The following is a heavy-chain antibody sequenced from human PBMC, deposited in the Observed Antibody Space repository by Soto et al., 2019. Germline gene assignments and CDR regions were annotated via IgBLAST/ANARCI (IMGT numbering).Heavy chain of an antibody. J-gene: IGHJ6*02. CDR3: ARDDQRRCYDFWSGYYNHYGMDV. D-gene: IGHD3-3*01. CDR1: GFTFSSYA. V-gene: IGHV3-30-3*01. Sequence: PGGSLRLSCAASGFTFSSYAMHWVRQAPGKGLEWVAVISYDGSNKYYADSVKGRFTISRDNSKNTLYLQMNSRRAEETAVYYCARDDQRRCYDFWSGYYNHYGMDVWGQGTTGTVSS. CDR2: ISYDGSNK.